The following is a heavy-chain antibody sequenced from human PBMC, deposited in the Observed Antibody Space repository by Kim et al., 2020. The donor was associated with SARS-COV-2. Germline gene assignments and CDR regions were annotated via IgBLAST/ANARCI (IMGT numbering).Heavy chain of an antibody. D-gene: IGHD5-12*01. CDR1: GGTFSSYA. CDR2: IIPIFGTA. V-gene: IGHV1-69*13. CDR3: ARDWLQRYYYYGMDV. J-gene: IGHJ6*02. Sequence: SVKVSCKASGGTFSSYAISWVRQAPGQGLEWMGGIIPIFGTANYAQKFQGRVPITADESTSTAYMELSSLRSEDTAVYYCARDWLQRYYYYGMDVWGQGTTVTVSS.